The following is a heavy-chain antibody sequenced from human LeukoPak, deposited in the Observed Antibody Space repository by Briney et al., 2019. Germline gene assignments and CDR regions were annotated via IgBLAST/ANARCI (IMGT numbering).Heavy chain of an antibody. CDR2: IYSGGST. CDR1: GFTVSSNY. CDR3: ARDRYSSSRGYFDY. J-gene: IGHJ4*02. Sequence: PGGSLRLSCAASGFTVSSNYMSWVRQAPGKGLEWVSVIYSGGSTYYADSVKGRFTISRDNSKNTLYLQMNSLRAEDTAVYYCARDRYSSSRGYFDYWGQGTLVTVSS. D-gene: IGHD6-13*01. V-gene: IGHV3-66*01.